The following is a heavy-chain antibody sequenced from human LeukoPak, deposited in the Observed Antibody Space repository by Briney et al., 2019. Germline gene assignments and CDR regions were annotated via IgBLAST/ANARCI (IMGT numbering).Heavy chain of an antibody. CDR1: GLTFNEYY. V-gene: IGHV3-11*01. CDR3: ATDGAGFDT. Sequence: GGSLRLSCAASGLTFNEYYMSWIRQAPGKGLEWRSYIKLGGTNTHYADSVKCRFTISRENAKKSPYLEMNNLRAEDTAVYYCATDGAGFDTWGQGVLVTVSS. J-gene: IGHJ5*02. CDR2: IKLGGTNT.